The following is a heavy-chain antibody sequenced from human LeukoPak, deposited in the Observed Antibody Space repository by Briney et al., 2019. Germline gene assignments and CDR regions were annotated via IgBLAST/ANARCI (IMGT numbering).Heavy chain of an antibody. CDR2: IYTSGTT. CDR3: AREVSDYDILTGWIDY. D-gene: IGHD3-9*01. Sequence: KPSETLSLTCTVSGVSIRSGSYYWSWIRQPAGKGLEWIGRIYTSGTTNYNPSLKSRVTISVGTSKSQFSLKLNSVTAADTAVYYCAREVSDYDILTGWIDYWGQGALVSVSS. CDR1: GVSIRSGSYY. V-gene: IGHV4-61*02. J-gene: IGHJ4*02.